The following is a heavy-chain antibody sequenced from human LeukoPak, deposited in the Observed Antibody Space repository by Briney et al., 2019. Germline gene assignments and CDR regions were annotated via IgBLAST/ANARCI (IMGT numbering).Heavy chain of an antibody. CDR2: IYYSGST. V-gene: IGHV4-30-4*01. Sequence: SETLSLTCTVSGGSISSGDYYWSWIRQPPGKGLEWIGYIYYSGSTYYNPSLKSRVTVSVDTSKNQFSLKLSSVTAADTAVYYCARDRAGSHLDYWGQGTLVTVSS. J-gene: IGHJ4*02. D-gene: IGHD2-15*01. CDR1: GGSISSGDYY. CDR3: ARDRAGSHLDY.